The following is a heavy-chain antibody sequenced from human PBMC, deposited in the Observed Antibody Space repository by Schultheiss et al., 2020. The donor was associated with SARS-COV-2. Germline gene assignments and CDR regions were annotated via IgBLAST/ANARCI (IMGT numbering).Heavy chain of an antibody. V-gene: IGHV3-30*12. D-gene: IGHD1-7*01. CDR1: GFTFGSYG. CDR3: AKDLLSGTTRGYYFDY. Sequence: GESLKISCAASGFTFGSYGMHWVRQAPGKGLEWVAVISYDGSTKYYADSVKGRFTISRDNAKKSLYLQMESLRAEDTAVYYCAKDLLSGTTRGYYFDYWGQGTLVTVSS. CDR2: ISYDGSTK. J-gene: IGHJ4*02.